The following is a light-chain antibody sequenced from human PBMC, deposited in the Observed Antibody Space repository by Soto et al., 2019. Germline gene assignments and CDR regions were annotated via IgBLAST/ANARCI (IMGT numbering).Light chain of an antibody. CDR3: QQYNNWPPWT. CDR1: QSVSSN. V-gene: IGKV3-15*01. CDR2: GAS. Sequence: EIVMTQSPATLSVSPGERATLSCRASQSVSSNLAWYKQKPGQAPWLLIYGASTRATGIPARVSGSGSGTEFTLTISSLQSEDFAVYYCQQYNNWPPWTFGQGTKV. J-gene: IGKJ1*01.